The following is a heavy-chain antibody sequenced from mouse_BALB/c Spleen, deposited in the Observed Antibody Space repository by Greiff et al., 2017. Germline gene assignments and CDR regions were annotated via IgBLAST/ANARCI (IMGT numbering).Heavy chain of an antibody. CDR1: GYTFTSYW. J-gene: IGHJ4*01. D-gene: IGHD1-2*01. CDR2: INPSNGRT. CDR3: ATLLRLHDAMDY. Sequence: VQLQQPGAELVKPGASVKLSCKASGYTFTSYWMHWVKQRPGQGLEWIGEINPSNGRTNYNEKFKSKATLTVDKSSSTAYMQLSSLTSEDSAVYYCATLLRLHDAMDYWGQGTSVTVAS. V-gene: IGHV1S81*02.